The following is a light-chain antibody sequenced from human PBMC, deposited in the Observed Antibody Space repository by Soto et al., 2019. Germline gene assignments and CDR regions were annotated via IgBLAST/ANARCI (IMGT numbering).Light chain of an antibody. CDR3: QQYNSHWT. Sequence: DVQITQSPSTLSASVGDRVTITCRASQGISNRLAWYQQKPGKAPKLLIYQASSLKSGVPSRFGGSGSGTEFTLTTTSLQPDDFATYYCQQYNSHWTFGQGTKVEIK. CDR2: QAS. CDR1: QGISNR. J-gene: IGKJ1*01. V-gene: IGKV1-5*03.